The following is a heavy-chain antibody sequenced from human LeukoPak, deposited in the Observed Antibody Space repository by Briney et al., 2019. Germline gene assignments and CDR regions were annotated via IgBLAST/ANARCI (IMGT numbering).Heavy chain of an antibody. V-gene: IGHV3-21*01. CDR1: GFTFSSYS. J-gene: IGHJ4*02. CDR2: ISSSSGYI. CDR3: ARILGGHSDIFTGLPVRYFDY. D-gene: IGHD3-9*01. Sequence: GGSLRLSCAASGFTFSSYSMNWVRQAPGKGLEWVSSISSSSGYIYYADSVKGRFTISRDNAKNSLYLQMNSLRAEDTAVYYCARILGGHSDIFTGLPVRYFDYWGQGILVTVSS.